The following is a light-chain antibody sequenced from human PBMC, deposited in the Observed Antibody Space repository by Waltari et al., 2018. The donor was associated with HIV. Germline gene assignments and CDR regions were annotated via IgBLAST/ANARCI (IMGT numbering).Light chain of an antibody. Sequence: DTQVTQSPSSLSASVGDRVTITCRTSEDIANYLKWYQQKPGKAPNLLSFAASSLHSGVPSRFRGSGSGTEFTLTISRLQPEDFATYFCLQGYSTPSTCGQGTKLDIK. CDR3: LQGYSTPST. J-gene: IGKJ5*01. CDR1: EDIANY. CDR2: AAS. V-gene: IGKV1-39*01.